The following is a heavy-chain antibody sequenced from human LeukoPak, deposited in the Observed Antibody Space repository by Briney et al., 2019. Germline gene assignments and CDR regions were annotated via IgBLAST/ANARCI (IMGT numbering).Heavy chain of an antibody. J-gene: IGHJ4*02. CDR2: INPNSGGT. D-gene: IGHD5-24*01. CDR1: GYTFTGYY. Sequence: GASVKVSCKASGYTFTGYYMHWVRQAPGQGLEWMGWINPNSGGTNYAQKFQGRVTMTRDTSISTAYMELSRLRSDDTAVYFCARLIREPEEMATPDYWGQGTLVTVSS. CDR3: ARLIREPEEMATPDY. V-gene: IGHV1-2*02.